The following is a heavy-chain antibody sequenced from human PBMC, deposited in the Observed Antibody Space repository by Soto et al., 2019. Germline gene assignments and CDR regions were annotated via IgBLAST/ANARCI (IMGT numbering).Heavy chain of an antibody. Sequence: GGSLRLSCAASGFTFSSYAMHWVRQAPGKGLEYVSAISSNGGSTYYANSVKGRFTISRGNSKNTLYLQMGSLRAEDMAVYYCARVGLIVVVGHDAFDIWGQGTMVTVSS. V-gene: IGHV3-64*01. CDR2: ISSNGGST. J-gene: IGHJ3*02. D-gene: IGHD2-15*01. CDR1: GFTFSSYA. CDR3: ARVGLIVVVGHDAFDI.